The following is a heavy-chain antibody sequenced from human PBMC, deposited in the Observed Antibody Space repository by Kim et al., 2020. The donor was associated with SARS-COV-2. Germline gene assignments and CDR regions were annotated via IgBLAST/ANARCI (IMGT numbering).Heavy chain of an antibody. J-gene: IGHJ4*02. D-gene: IGHD5-12*01. V-gene: IGHV5-10-1*01. Sequence: GESLKISCKGSGYSFTSYWISWVRQMPGKGLELMGRIDPSDSYTNYSPSFQGHVTISADKSISTAYLQWSSLKASDTAMYYCASSHRRWLQAYYFDYWGQGTLVTVSS. CDR1: GYSFTSYW. CDR3: ASSHRRWLQAYYFDY. CDR2: IDPSDSYT.